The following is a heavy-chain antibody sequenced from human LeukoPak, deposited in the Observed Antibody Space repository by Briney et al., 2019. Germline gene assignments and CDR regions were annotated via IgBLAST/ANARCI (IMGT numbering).Heavy chain of an antibody. V-gene: IGHV3-7*01. J-gene: IGHJ3*02. CDR3: ARGGTYDI. CDR1: GFTFSRYW. Sequence: GGSLRLSCAASGFTFSRYWMSWVRQAPGKGLEWVANIKEDGSEKNYVDSVKGRFTISRDNAKKSLYLQMNSLRGEDTAVYFCARGGTYDIWGQGTRVTVSS. CDR2: IKEDGSEK.